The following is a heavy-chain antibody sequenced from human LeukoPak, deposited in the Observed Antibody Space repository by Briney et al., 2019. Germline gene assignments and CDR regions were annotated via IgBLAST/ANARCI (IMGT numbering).Heavy chain of an antibody. V-gene: IGHV4-4*07. D-gene: IGHD6-19*01. J-gene: IGHJ4*02. CDR3: TSGWYEYYFDY. Sequence: SETLSLTCTVSGGSISSYYWSWIRQPAGKGLEWIGRIYTSGSTNYNPSLESRVTMSVDTSKNQFSLKLSSVTAADTAVYYCTSGWYEYYFDYWGQGTLVTVSS. CDR1: GGSISSYY. CDR2: IYTSGST.